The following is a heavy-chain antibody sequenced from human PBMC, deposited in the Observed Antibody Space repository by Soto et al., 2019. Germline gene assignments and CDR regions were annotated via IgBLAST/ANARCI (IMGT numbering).Heavy chain of an antibody. Sequence: SETLSLTCSVSGGSVYDFYWNWLRQTPGKGLEWIGNIYNNGRTNYNPSLKNRVTISIDTSKNQFSLHLSSVTTADTAMYFCARGHGIYVRFDSWGKGTLVTV. J-gene: IGHJ4*02. V-gene: IGHV4-59*02. D-gene: IGHD3-10*02. CDR1: GGSVYDFY. CDR3: ARGHGIYVRFDS. CDR2: IYNNGRT.